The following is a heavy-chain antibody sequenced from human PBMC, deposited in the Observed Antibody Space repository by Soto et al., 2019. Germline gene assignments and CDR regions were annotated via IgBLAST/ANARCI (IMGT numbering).Heavy chain of an antibody. D-gene: IGHD5-12*01. J-gene: IGHJ6*02. V-gene: IGHV4-39*07. CDR3: ARRPRVARDYYGMDV. CDR2: IFYSGST. Sequence: KASETLSLTCTVSGDSITRSNFYWGWIRQPPGKGLEWLGSIFYSGSTNYNPSLKSRVTISVDTSKNQFSLKLSSVTAADTAVYYCARRPRVARDYYGMDVWGQGTTVTVSS. CDR1: GDSITRSNFY.